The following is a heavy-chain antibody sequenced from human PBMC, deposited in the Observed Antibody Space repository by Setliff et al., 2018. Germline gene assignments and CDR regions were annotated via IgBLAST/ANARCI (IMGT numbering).Heavy chain of an antibody. Sequence: VASVKVSCKASGYTFTSYAMNWVRQAPGQGLEWMGWINTNTGNPTYAQGFTGRFVFSLDTSVSTAYLQISSLKAEDTAVYYCARSQWLGDYFDYWGPWDSPGHRLL. V-gene: IGHV7-4-1*02. D-gene: IGHD6-19*01. J-gene: IGHJ4*03. CDR2: INTNTGNP. CDR3: ARSQWLGDYFDY. CDR1: GYTFTSYA.